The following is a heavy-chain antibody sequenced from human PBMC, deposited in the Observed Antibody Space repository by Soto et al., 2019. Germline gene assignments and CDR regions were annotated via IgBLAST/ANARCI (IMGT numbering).Heavy chain of an antibody. D-gene: IGHD3-3*01. CDR2: LSYDGSNT. V-gene: IGHV3-30-3*01. CDR1: GFTFTNYA. CDR3: ARDGGRFLEGIDP. Sequence: QVQLVKSGGGVVRPGKSLRLSCSASGFTFTNYAMHWVRQAPGKGLEWVAVLSYDGSNTYYDDSLKGRFTISTDNSKNTLYLEMNSLNPADTSVYYCARDGGRFLEGIDPWGQGTLVTVSS. J-gene: IGHJ5*02.